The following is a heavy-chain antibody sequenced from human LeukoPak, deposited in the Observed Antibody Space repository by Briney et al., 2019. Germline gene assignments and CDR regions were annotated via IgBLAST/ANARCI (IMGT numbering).Heavy chain of an antibody. CDR3: ARHPGYGDYPFDY. Sequence: SETLSLTCTVSGGSISSYYWSWIRQPPGKGLEWIGNIYDSGSTYYNASLQSRVTISIDTSKNQFSLKLSSVTAADTAVYYCARHPGYGDYPFDYWGQGTLVTVSS. D-gene: IGHD4-17*01. CDR1: GGSISSYY. J-gene: IGHJ4*02. V-gene: IGHV4-59*08. CDR2: IYDSGST.